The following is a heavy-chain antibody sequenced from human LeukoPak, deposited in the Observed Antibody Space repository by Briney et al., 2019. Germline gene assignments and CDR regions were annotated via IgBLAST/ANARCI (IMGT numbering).Heavy chain of an antibody. J-gene: IGHJ4*02. CDR2: ISGSGCST. Sequence: GGSLRLSCVASGLTFRSYAMSWVRQAPGKGLEWVSVISGSGCSTDYADSVKGRFTISRDNSRSTLFLQMNSLRAEDTAVYYCAKSSDSGWSHFDYWGQGALVTVSS. CDR3: AKSSDSGWSHFDY. V-gene: IGHV3-23*01. D-gene: IGHD6-19*01. CDR1: GLTFRSYA.